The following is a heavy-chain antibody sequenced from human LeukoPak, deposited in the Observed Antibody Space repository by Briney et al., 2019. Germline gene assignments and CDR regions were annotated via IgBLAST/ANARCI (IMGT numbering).Heavy chain of an antibody. CDR2: IKQDGSEK. CDR1: GFSFSSYG. Sequence: GRSLRLSCAASGFSFSSYGMHWVRQAPGKGLEWVANIKQDGSEKYYVDSVKGRFTISRDNAKNSLYLQMNSLRAEDTAVYYCARGAAMIVVVMAEYFQHWGQGTLVTVSS. J-gene: IGHJ1*01. V-gene: IGHV3-7*01. CDR3: ARGAAMIVVVMAEYFQH. D-gene: IGHD3-22*01.